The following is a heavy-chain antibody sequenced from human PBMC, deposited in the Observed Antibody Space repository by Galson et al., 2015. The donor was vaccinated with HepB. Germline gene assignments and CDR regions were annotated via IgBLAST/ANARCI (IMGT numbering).Heavy chain of an antibody. Sequence: SVKVSCKAVGNTFTTYYMHWVRQAPGQGLEWMGIINVSGGSASYAQKFQGRVTMTRDTSTSTVYMELSSLRSEDTAIYYCAREAVTTADNYGMDVWGQGTTVTVPS. V-gene: IGHV1-46*01. CDR3: AREAVTTADNYGMDV. CDR1: GNTFTTYY. D-gene: IGHD4-11*01. CDR2: INVSGGSA. J-gene: IGHJ6*02.